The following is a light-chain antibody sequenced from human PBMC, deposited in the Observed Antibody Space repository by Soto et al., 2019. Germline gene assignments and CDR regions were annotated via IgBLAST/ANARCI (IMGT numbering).Light chain of an antibody. Sequence: EIVMTQSPATLSVSPGERATLSCRASQSVSSNLAWYQQKPGQAPRLLIYGASTRATGIPARFSGSGSGTEFTLTISSLQSEDFAVYYCQQRNAWPPATFGGGTKVEIK. V-gene: IGKV3-15*01. J-gene: IGKJ4*01. CDR3: QQRNAWPPAT. CDR1: QSVSSN. CDR2: GAS.